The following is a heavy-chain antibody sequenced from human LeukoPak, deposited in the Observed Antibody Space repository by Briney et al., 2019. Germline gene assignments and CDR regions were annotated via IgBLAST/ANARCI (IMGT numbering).Heavy chain of an antibody. CDR1: GFTFSSYW. V-gene: IGHV3-7*01. CDR2: IKQDGSEK. CDR3: ARVQWELRGVGSYFEY. D-gene: IGHD1-26*01. J-gene: IGHJ4*02. Sequence: GGSLRLSCVASGFTFSSYWMSWVRQAPGKGLEWVANIKQDGSEKYYVDSVKGRFTMSRDNAKNSLYLQMNSLRAEDTAVYYCARVQWELRGVGSYFEYWGQGALVTVSS.